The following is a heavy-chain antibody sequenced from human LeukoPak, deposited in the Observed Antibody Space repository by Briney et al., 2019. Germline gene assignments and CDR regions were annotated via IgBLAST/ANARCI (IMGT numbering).Heavy chain of an antibody. D-gene: IGHD3-3*01. Sequence: SEALSLTCAVSGGSINIDDWSWIRRPPGKGLEWIGHIHHGGRSNYNPSLVSRVTLSVDMSRNQFSLRLSSVTAADTAVYYCARLNFPGLRYDDRRIFDIWGQGSVVTVSS. CDR2: IHHGGRS. CDR1: GGSINIDD. CDR3: ARLNFPGLRYDDRRIFDI. J-gene: IGHJ3*02. V-gene: IGHV4-59*08.